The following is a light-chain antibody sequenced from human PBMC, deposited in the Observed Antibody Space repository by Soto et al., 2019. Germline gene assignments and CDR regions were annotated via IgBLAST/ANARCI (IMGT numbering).Light chain of an antibody. Sequence: QSVLTQPLSASGSLGQSVTISCTGTSSDGGGYNYVSWHQQHPGKAPKVMIYEVTKRPPGVPDRFSGSKSGNTASLTVSGLQAEDEADYYCSSFAGGGNPVLLGGGTKLTVL. CDR2: EVT. CDR1: SSDGGGYNY. V-gene: IGLV2-8*01. J-gene: IGLJ2*01. CDR3: SSFAGGGNPVL.